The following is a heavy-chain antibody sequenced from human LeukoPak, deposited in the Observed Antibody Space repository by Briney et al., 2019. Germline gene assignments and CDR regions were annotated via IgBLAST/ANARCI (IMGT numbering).Heavy chain of an antibody. D-gene: IGHD1-1*01. CDR3: ARDGTLDY. Sequence: GGSLRLSCAASGFTFSSYNMHWVRQAPGKGLEWVAAISHDGSNEYYPDSVKGRFTISRDNSKNTLYLQMNSQRGEDTAVYFCARDGTLDYWGQGTLVTVSS. CDR2: ISHDGSNE. V-gene: IGHV3-30*01. CDR1: GFTFSSYN. J-gene: IGHJ4*02.